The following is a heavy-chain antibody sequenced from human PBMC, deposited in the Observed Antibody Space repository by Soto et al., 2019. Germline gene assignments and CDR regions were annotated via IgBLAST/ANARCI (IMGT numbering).Heavy chain of an antibody. D-gene: IGHD2-2*01. J-gene: IGHJ4*02. CDR3: TKDPCTRSSCYFDF. CDR1: GFTFSSYS. V-gene: IGHV3-23*01. CDR2: ISGSGAGT. Sequence: GGSLRLSCAASGFTFSSYSMNWVRQAPGKGLEWVSAISGSGAGTFDADSVRGRFTISRDNSKNTLYLHMTSLRVEDTAIYYCTKDPCTRSSCYFDFWGQGSLVTVSS.